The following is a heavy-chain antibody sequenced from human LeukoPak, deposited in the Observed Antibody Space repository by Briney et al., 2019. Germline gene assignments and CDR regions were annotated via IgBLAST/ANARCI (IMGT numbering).Heavy chain of an antibody. CDR1: GGSISSGGYY. V-gene: IGHV4-31*03. D-gene: IGHD6-6*01. CDR2: IYYSGST. Sequence: SQTLSLTCTVSGGSISSGGYYWSWIRQHPGKGLEWIGYIYYSGSTYYNPSLKSRVTISVDTSKNQFSLKLSSVTAADTAVYYCARSGAARRFRRNYYFDYWGQGTLVTVSS. J-gene: IGHJ4*02. CDR3: ARSGAARRFRRNYYFDY.